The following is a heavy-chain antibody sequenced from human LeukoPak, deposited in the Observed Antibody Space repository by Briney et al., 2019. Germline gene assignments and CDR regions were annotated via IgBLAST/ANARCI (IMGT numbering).Heavy chain of an antibody. Sequence: ASEKVSCKASGYTFTGYYMHWVRQAPGQGLEWMGWINPNSGGTNYAQKFQGRVTMTRDTSISTAYMELSRLRSDDTAVYYCARDVNSIHGYWGQGTLVTVSS. CDR3: ARDVNSIHGY. J-gene: IGHJ4*02. D-gene: IGHD3-3*02. V-gene: IGHV1-2*02. CDR1: GYTFTGYY. CDR2: INPNSGGT.